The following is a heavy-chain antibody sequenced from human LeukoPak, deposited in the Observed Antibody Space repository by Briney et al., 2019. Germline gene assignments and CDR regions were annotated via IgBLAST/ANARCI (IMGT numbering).Heavy chain of an antibody. Sequence: GASVKVSCKASGYTFTSYHIGWVRQAPGQGPEWMGWMNAKSGHTGYAQNLEGRVTMTRDTSTNAAYMELRGLRSEDTAVYFCARGMFDNSGHYYYFYYALDVWGQGTTVTVSS. D-gene: IGHD3-22*01. V-gene: IGHV1-8*01. CDR1: GYTFTSYH. CDR2: MNAKSGHT. CDR3: ARGMFDNSGHYYYFYYALDV. J-gene: IGHJ6*02.